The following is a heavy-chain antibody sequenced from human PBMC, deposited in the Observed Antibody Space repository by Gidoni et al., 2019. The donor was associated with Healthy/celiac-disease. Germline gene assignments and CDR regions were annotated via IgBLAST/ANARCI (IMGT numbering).Heavy chain of an antibody. CDR1: GFTFCSYA. Sequence: EVQLVSSGGVLVQPGGSLALSSSASGFTFCSYAMHWVRQAPGKGLEYVSAISSNGGSTYYADSVKSRFTISRDKSKNTLYLQMSSLRAEDTAVYYCGKARIAVAGTRFDYWGQGTLVTVSS. CDR2: ISSNGGST. CDR3: GKARIAVAGTRFDY. J-gene: IGHJ4*02. D-gene: IGHD6-19*01. V-gene: IGHV3-64D*06.